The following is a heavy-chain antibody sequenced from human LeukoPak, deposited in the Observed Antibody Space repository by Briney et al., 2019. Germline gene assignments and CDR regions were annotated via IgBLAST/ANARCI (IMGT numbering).Heavy chain of an antibody. J-gene: IGHJ4*02. CDR3: ARHRLGGYSYGPFDY. D-gene: IGHD5-18*01. Sequence: GESLKISCNGSAYXFTSYWIGWVRQMPGKGLEWMGIIYPGDSDTRYSPSFQGQVTISADKSISTAYLQWSSLKASDTAMYYCARHRLGGYSYGPFDYWGQGTLVTVSS. CDR1: AYXFTSYW. CDR2: IYPGDSDT. V-gene: IGHV5-51*01.